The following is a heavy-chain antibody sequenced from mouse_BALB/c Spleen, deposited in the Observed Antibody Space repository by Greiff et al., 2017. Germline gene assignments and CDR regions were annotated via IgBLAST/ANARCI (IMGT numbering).Heavy chain of an antibody. CDR2: INPNNGGT. CDR3: ARGYGSSFDY. CDR1: GFNIKDTY. D-gene: IGHD1-1*01. V-gene: IGHV1-22*01. J-gene: IGHJ2*01. Sequence: VQLQQSGAELVKPGASVKLSCTASGFNIKDTYMHWVKQSHGKSLEWIGGINPNNGGTSYNQKFKGKATLTVDKSSSTAYMELSSLTSEDSAVYYCARGYGSSFDYWGQGTTLTVSS.